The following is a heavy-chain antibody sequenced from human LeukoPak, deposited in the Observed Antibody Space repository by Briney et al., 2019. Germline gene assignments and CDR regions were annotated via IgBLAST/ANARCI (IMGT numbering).Heavy chain of an antibody. CDR2: INPNSGGT. D-gene: IGHD3-22*01. CDR1: GYTFTGYY. Sequence: GASVKVSCKASGYTFTGYYMHWVRQAPGQGLEWMGWINPNSGGTNYAQKFQGRVTMTRDTSISTAYMELSRLRSDDTAVYYCARDARIQYYYDSSGYLDYWGQGTLVTVSS. J-gene: IGHJ4*02. CDR3: ARDARIQYYYDSSGYLDY. V-gene: IGHV1-2*02.